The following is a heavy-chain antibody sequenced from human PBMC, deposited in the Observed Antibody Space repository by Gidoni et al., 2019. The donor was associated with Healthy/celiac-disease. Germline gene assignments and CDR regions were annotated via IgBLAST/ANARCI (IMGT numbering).Heavy chain of an antibody. CDR1: GGSFSRYY. CDR3: ARGGQGYCSSTSCYEFYYYYYYMDV. D-gene: IGHD2-2*01. J-gene: IGHJ6*03. CDR2: INHSGST. Sequence: QVQLQQWGAGLLKPSETLSLTCAVYGGSFSRYYWSWIRQPPGKGMEWIGEINHSGSTNYNPSLKSRVTISVDTSKNQFSLKLSSVTAADTAVYYCARGGQGYCSSTSCYEFYYYYYYMDVWGKGTTVTVSS. V-gene: IGHV4-34*01.